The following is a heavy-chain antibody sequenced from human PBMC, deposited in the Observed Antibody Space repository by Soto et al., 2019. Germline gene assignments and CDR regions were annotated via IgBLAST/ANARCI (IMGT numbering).Heavy chain of an antibody. CDR2: IYSGGST. CDR3: ASHPIPGYSSGWALFDY. Sequence: VQLMESGGGVVQPGRSLRLSCAASGFTFSNNVMHWVRQAPGKGLEWVTVIYSGGSTYYADSVKGRFTISRDNSKNTLYLQMNSLRAEDTAVYYCASHPIPGYSSGWALFDYWGQGTLVTVSS. V-gene: IGHV3-66*04. CDR1: GFTFSNNV. D-gene: IGHD6-19*01. J-gene: IGHJ4*02.